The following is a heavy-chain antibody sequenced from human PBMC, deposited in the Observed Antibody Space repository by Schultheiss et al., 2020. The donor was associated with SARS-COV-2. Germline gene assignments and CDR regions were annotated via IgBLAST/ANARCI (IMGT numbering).Heavy chain of an antibody. CDR2: ISGSGGRT. D-gene: IGHD3-10*01. V-gene: IGHV3-23*01. CDR3: ARDNYGSGHYYMDV. CDR1: GFTFSSYW. J-gene: IGHJ6*03. Sequence: GGSLRLSCAASGFTFSSYWMHWVRQAPGKEPLWVSAISGSGGRTYYADSVKGRFTISRDNSKNTLYLQMNSLRAEDTAVYYCARDNYGSGHYYMDVWGKGTTVTVSS.